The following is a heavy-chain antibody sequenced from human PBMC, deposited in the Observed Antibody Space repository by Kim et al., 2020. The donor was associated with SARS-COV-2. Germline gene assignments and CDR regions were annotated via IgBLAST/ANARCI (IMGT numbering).Heavy chain of an antibody. CDR2: IYYSGST. V-gene: IGHV4-39*01. CDR3: ARHKTTWFGELLYNPYYFDY. Sequence: SETLSLTCTVSGGSISSSSYYWGWIRQPPGKGLEWIGSIYYSGSTYYNPSLKSRVTISVDTSKNQFSLKLSSVTAADTAVYYCARHKTTWFGELLYNPYYFDYWGQGTLVTVSS. J-gene: IGHJ4*02. CDR1: GGSISSSSYY. D-gene: IGHD3-10*01.